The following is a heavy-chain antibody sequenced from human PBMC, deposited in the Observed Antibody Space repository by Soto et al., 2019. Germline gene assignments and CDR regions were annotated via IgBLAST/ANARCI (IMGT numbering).Heavy chain of an antibody. CDR2: ISAYNGNT. CDR1: GGTFTSYG. Sequence: ASVKVSCKASGGTFTSYGISWVRQAPGQGLEWMGWISAYNGNTNYAQKLQGRVTMTTDTSTSTAYMELRSLRSDDTAVYYCARDEAVTAVIYYYYYGMDVWGQGTTVTASS. V-gene: IGHV1-18*04. CDR3: ARDEAVTAVIYYYYYGMDV. D-gene: IGHD2-21*02. J-gene: IGHJ6*02.